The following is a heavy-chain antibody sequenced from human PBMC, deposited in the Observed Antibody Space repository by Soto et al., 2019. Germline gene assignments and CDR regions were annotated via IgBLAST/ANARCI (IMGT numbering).Heavy chain of an antibody. CDR2: ISGISTTI. D-gene: IGHD5-18*01. CDR1: GFTFSTYS. Sequence: GGSLRLSCAASGFTFSTYSMNWVRQAPGKGLEWVSYISGISTTIYYADSVKGRFTISRDNAKNSLYLQMNSLRDEDTAVYYCARVIPGYSYGYNDYRGQGTLVTVSS. V-gene: IGHV3-48*02. CDR3: ARVIPGYSYGYNDY. J-gene: IGHJ4*02.